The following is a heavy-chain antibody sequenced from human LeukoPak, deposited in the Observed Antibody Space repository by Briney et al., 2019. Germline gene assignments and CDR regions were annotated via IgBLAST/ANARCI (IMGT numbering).Heavy chain of an antibody. J-gene: IGHJ6*04. D-gene: IGHD2-15*01. CDR3: ARAPWWNGMDV. CDR2: ISGSGKIT. V-gene: IGHV3-48*03. CDR1: GFTFSSYE. Sequence: GGSLRLSCAASGFTFSSYEMSWVRQAPGKGLEWVSDISGSGKITYHADSVKGRFIISRDNAKSSLYLQMNSLRADDAAVYYCARAPWWNGMDVWGKGTTVTVSS.